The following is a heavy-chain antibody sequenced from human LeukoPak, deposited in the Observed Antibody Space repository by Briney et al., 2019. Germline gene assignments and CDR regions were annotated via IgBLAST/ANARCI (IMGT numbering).Heavy chain of an antibody. Sequence: GGSLRLSCAASGFTFSSYWMHWVRHAPGKGLVWVSRINSDGSSTSYADSVKGRFTISRDNAKNTLYLQMNSLRAEDTAVYYCARGEAVDIVATGRNYWGPGTLVTVSS. CDR3: ARGEAVDIVATGRNY. D-gene: IGHD5-12*01. CDR1: GFTFSSYW. J-gene: IGHJ4*02. V-gene: IGHV3-74*01. CDR2: INSDGSST.